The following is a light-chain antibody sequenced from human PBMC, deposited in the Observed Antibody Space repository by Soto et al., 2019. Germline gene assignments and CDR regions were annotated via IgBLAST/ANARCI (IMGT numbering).Light chain of an antibody. V-gene: IGKV1-39*01. J-gene: IGKJ3*01. CDR1: QSINNY. CDR2: GAS. CDR3: QQRSNWLI. Sequence: DIQMTQSPSSLSASVGDRVTITCRASQSINNYLSWYQQKPGKAPNLLIFGASTLQSGVPSRFSGSGSGTDFTLTISSLQPEDFATYYCQQRSNWLIFGPGTKVDIK.